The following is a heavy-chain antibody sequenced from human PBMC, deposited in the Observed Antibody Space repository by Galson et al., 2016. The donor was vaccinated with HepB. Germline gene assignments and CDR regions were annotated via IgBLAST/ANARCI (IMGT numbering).Heavy chain of an antibody. CDR1: GFTFSKFW. CDR2: IKHDGSEK. D-gene: IGHD5-24*01. CDR3: ATSDASY. Sequence: SLRLSCAASGFTFSKFWMGRGRQAPGKGLEWVAIIKHDGSEKYYADSVKGRFTFSKDNAKNSLYLQMSSLRAEDTAVYYCATSDASYWGQGTLVTVSS. J-gene: IGHJ4*02. V-gene: IGHV3-7*01.